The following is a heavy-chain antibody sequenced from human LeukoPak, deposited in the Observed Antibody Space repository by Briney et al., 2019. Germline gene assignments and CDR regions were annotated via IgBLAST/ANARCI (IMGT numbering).Heavy chain of an antibody. CDR3: ARQREKWVRGVKTLDY. D-gene: IGHD3-10*01. J-gene: IGHJ4*02. CDR1: GYSFTSYW. Sequence: GESLKISCEGSGYSFTSYWIGWVRQMPGKGLEWMGIIYPGDSDTRYSPSFQGQVTISADKSISTAYLQWSSLKASDTAMYYCARQREKWVRGVKTLDYWGQGTLVTVSS. CDR2: IYPGDSDT. V-gene: IGHV5-51*01.